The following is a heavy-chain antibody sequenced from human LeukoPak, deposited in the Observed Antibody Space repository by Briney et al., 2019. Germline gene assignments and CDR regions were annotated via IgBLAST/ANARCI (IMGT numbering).Heavy chain of an antibody. CDR1: GFTFGDYA. CDR3: AKDDYGDCIDY. J-gene: IGHJ4*02. V-gene: IGHV3-49*03. Sequence: GGSLRLSCTASGFTFGDYAMSWFRQAPGKGLEWVGFIRSKAYGGTTEYAASVKGRFTISRDDSKSIAYLQMNSLKTEDTAVYYCAKDDYGDCIDYWGQGTLVTVSS. CDR2: IRSKAYGGTT. D-gene: IGHD4-17*01.